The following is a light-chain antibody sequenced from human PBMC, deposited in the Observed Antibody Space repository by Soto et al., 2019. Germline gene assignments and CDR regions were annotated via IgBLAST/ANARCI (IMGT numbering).Light chain of an antibody. V-gene: IGKV3-15*01. CDR1: QSISSN. Sequence: EIVMTQSPATLSVSPGERATLSCRASQSISSNLAWYQQKPGQAPRLLMFRTSSRATGFPARFSGSGSGTEFILTISSLQSEDFGVYYCQQYNNWPRATFGGGTKVEIK. J-gene: IGKJ4*01. CDR2: RTS. CDR3: QQYNNWPRAT.